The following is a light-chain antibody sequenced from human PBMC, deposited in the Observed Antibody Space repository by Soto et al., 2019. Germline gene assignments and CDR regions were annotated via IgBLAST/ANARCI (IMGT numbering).Light chain of an antibody. CDR1: QNDYNN. V-gene: IGKV3-15*01. J-gene: IGKJ4*01. Sequence: EIVMTQSPATLSVSPGEGATLSCKAIQNDYNNLAWYPQRPGQPPRLLIYDESTRATGISARFSGSEYGTEFTLAISSLQSEDFAVYFCQQCRNWPLTFGGGTKVEIK. CDR2: DES. CDR3: QQCRNWPLT.